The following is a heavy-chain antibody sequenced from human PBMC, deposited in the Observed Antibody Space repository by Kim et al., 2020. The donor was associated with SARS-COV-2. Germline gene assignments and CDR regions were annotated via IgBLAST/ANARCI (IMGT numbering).Heavy chain of an antibody. CDR3: AREGSEQQRTAFGY. CDR2: IKQDGSEK. D-gene: IGHD6-13*01. V-gene: IGHV3-7*01. Sequence: GGSLRLSCAASGFTFSSYWMSWVRQAPGKGLEWVANIKQDGSEKYYVDSVKGRFTISRDNAKNSLYLQMNSLRAEDTAVYYCAREGSEQQRTAFGYWGQGTLVTVSS. CDR1: GFTFSSYW. J-gene: IGHJ4*02.